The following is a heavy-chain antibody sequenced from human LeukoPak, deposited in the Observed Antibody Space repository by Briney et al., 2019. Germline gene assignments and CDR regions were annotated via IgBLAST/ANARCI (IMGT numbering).Heavy chain of an antibody. V-gene: IGHV3-23*01. CDR2: IYPNGGST. J-gene: IGHJ4*02. Sequence: GGSLRLSCAASGFTFSTYSMTWVRQGPGKRLEWVSSIYPNGGSTFYADSVKGRFTISRDNSKNTLYLQMSSLRTEDTAIYYCTKDVVPDSGWDLDYWGQGTLVTVSS. D-gene: IGHD6-19*01. CDR1: GFTFSTYS. CDR3: TKDVVPDSGWDLDY.